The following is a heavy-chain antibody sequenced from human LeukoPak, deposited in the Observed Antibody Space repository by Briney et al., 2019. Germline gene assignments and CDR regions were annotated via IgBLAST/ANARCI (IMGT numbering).Heavy chain of an antibody. CDR1: GGSISSSSYY. D-gene: IGHD3-22*01. CDR3: AREIYYYDSSGYYYREPDAFDI. J-gene: IGHJ3*02. Sequence: SETLSLTCTVSGGSISSSSYYWGWIRQPPGKGLEWIGSIYYSGSTYYNPSLKSRVTISVDTSKNQFSLKLSSVTAADTAVYYCAREIYYYDSSGYYYREPDAFDIWGQGTMVTVSS. V-gene: IGHV4-39*07. CDR2: IYYSGST.